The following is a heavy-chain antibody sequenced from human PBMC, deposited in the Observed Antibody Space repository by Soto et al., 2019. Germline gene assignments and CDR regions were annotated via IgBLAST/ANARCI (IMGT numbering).Heavy chain of an antibody. D-gene: IGHD4-17*01. J-gene: IGHJ4*02. V-gene: IGHV4-4*02. CDR3: AIADGGDFHY. CDR1: GASISNTDW. CDR2: IFHSEST. Sequence: SETLSLTCAVSGASISNTDWWSWVRQPPGKGLEWLGEIFHSESTYYNPSLKNRVTISVDNSKNQFSLTLTSVTAADTAVYYCAIADGGDFHYWGQGALVTGSS.